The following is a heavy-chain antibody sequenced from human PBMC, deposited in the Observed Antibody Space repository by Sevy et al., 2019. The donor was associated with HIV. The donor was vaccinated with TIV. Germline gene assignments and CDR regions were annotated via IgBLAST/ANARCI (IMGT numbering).Heavy chain of an antibody. Sequence: SETLSLTCAVSGYSISSGYYWGWIRQPPGKGLEWIGSIYHSGITYYNPSLKSRLTISIHTSKNQFSLRLSSVTAADTAVYYCHHFDSFTYEAGVDYWGQGTLVTVSS. CDR1: GYSISSGYY. CDR2: IYHSGIT. D-gene: IGHD3-3*01. J-gene: IGHJ4*02. CDR3: HHFDSFTYEAGVDY. V-gene: IGHV4-38-2*01.